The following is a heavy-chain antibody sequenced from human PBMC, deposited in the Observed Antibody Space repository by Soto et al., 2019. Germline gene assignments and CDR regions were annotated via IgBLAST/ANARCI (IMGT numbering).Heavy chain of an antibody. J-gene: IGHJ6*02. V-gene: IGHV1-69*06. CDR2: IIPIFGTA. D-gene: IGHD5-18*01. Sequence: QVQRVQSGAEVKKPGSSVNVSCKASGGTFSSYAISWVRQAPGQGLEWMGGIIPIFGTANYAQKSQGRVTVTAEKSTSTAYMELSTLRSEETAVYYCARADGSWIQDLWAWRGMDVWGQGTTVTVSS. CDR1: GGTFSSYA. CDR3: ARADGSWIQDLWAWRGMDV.